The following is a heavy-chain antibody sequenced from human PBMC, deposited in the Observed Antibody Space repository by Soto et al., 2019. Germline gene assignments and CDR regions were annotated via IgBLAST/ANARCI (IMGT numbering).Heavy chain of an antibody. CDR3: ASRPSAVVYHAVFDY. CDR1: GITFSNYW. D-gene: IGHD6-6*01. Sequence: PGGSLRLSCTASGITFSNYWMTWVRQAPGKGPEWVANINQDGSEKYYVDSVRGRFTVSRDNAKNSLFLQMNSLRAEDTAVYYCASRPSAVVYHAVFDYWGHGSLVTVSS. CDR2: INQDGSEK. V-gene: IGHV3-7*03. J-gene: IGHJ4*01.